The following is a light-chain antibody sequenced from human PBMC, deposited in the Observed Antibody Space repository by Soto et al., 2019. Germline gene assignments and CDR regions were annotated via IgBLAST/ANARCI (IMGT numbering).Light chain of an antibody. Sequence: QSVRTQPASVSGSPGQSITISCTGTSSDVGGYNYVSWYQQHPGKAPKLVIYEVSNRPSGVSNRFSGSKSGNTASLTISGLQAEDEADFYCSSYTNSRTLDFGTGTKVTVL. CDR2: EVS. J-gene: IGLJ1*01. CDR1: SSDVGGYNY. CDR3: SSYTNSRTLD. V-gene: IGLV2-14*01.